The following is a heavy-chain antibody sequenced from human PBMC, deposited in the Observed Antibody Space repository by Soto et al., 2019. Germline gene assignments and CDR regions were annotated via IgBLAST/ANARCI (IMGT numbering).Heavy chain of an antibody. Sequence: PGGSLRLSCAASGFTFSSYAMSWVRQAPGKGLEWVSAISGSGGSTYYADTVKGRFTISRDNSKNTLYLQMNSLRAEDTAVYYCAKLKTPVTTAYFDYWGQGTLVTVSS. CDR2: ISGSGGST. CDR1: GFTFSSYA. V-gene: IGHV3-23*01. D-gene: IGHD4-17*01. J-gene: IGHJ4*02. CDR3: AKLKTPVTTAYFDY.